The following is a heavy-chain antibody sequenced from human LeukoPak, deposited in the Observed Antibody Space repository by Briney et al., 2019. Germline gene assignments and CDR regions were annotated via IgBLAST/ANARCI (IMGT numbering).Heavy chain of an antibody. CDR3: ARAHSGLGSRKHNDAFDI. Sequence: PSETLSLTCTVSGGSISSYYWSWIRQPPGKGLEWIGYIYYSGSTNYNPSLKSRVTISVDTSKNQFSLKLSSVTAADTAVYYCARAHSGLGSRKHNDAFDIWGQGTMVTVSS. J-gene: IGHJ3*02. V-gene: IGHV4-59*01. CDR2: IYYSGST. CDR1: GGSISSYY. D-gene: IGHD1-26*01.